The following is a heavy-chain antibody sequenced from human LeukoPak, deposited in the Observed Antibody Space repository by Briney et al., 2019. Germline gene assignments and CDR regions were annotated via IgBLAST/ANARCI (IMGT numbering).Heavy chain of an antibody. CDR2: IYSSGST. D-gene: IGHD3-10*01. CDR1: GGSISSYY. CDR3: ARHFYGSGSYRAYGMDV. Sequence: SVTLSLTCTVSGGSISSYYWSWIRQPPGKGLEWIGYIYSSGSTNYNPSLKSRVTISVATSKNQFSLKVSSVTAADTAVYYCARHFYGSGSYRAYGMDVWGQGTTVTVSS. J-gene: IGHJ6*02. V-gene: IGHV4-59*08.